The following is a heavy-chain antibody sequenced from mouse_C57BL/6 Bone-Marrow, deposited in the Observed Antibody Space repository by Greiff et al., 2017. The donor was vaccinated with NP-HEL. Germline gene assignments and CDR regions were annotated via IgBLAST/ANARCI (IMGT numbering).Heavy chain of an antibody. CDR3: ARNLWDGGFAY. J-gene: IGHJ3*01. CDR2: IWTGGGT. CDR1: GFSLTSYA. V-gene: IGHV2-9-1*01. D-gene: IGHD4-1*01. Sequence: VKLVESGPGLVAPSQSLSITCTVSGFSLTSYAISWVRQPPGKGLEWLGVIWTGGGTNYNSAPTSRLSISKDNSKSQVFLKMNSLQADDTARYYCARNLWDGGFAYWGQGTLVTVSA.